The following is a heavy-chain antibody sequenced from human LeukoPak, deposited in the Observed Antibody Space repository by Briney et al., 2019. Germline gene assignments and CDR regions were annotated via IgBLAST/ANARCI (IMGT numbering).Heavy chain of an antibody. CDR3: ATIPAGGGGDY. V-gene: IGHV4-34*01. CDR2: INHSGST. J-gene: IGHJ4*02. D-gene: IGHD3-16*01. Sequence: SSETLSLTCAVYGGSFSGYYWSWIRQPPGKGLEWIGEINHSGSTNYNPSLKSRVTISVDTSKNQFSLKLSSVTAADTAVYYCATIPAGGGGDYWGQGTLVTVSS. CDR1: GGSFSGYY.